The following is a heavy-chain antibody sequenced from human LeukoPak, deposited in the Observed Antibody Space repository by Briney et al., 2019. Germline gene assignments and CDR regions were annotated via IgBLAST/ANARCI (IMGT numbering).Heavy chain of an antibody. J-gene: IGHJ3*02. CDR3: ARESPGGYEGDTSSAFDI. V-gene: IGHV4-34*01. Sequence: KTSETLSLTFAVYGGSFSGYYWSWIRQPPGKGLEWIGEINHSGSTNYNPSLKSRVTISVDTSKNQFSLKLSSVTAADTAVYYCARESPGGYEGDTSSAFDIWGQGTMVTVSS. CDR2: INHSGST. CDR1: GGSFSGYY. D-gene: IGHD6-13*01.